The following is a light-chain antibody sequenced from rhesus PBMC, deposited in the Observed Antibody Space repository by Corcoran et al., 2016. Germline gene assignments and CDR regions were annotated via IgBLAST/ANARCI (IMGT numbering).Light chain of an antibody. Sequence: QAALTQPPSVSGSPGQSVTNSCTGTSNDVGAYDYVSWYQQHPGTAPKLMIYEVSNRPSGVSDRFSGSKSGNTASLTISGLQAEDEADYYCSSFAVTNTYIFGAGTRLTVL. V-gene: IGLV2-23*01. CDR3: SSFAVTNTYI. CDR2: EVS. J-gene: IGLJ1*01. CDR1: SNDVGAYDY.